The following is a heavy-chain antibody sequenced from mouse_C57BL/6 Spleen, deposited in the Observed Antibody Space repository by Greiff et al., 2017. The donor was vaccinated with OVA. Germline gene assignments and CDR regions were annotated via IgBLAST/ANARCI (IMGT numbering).Heavy chain of an antibody. CDR1: GYAFSSSW. V-gene: IGHV1-82*01. J-gene: IGHJ4*01. D-gene: IGHD2-4*01. Sequence: QVQLQQSGPELVKPGASVKISCKASGYAFSSSWMNWVKQRPGKGLEWIGRIYPGDGDTNYNGKFKGKATLTADKSSSTAYMQLSSLTSEDSAVYFCAKDYDYFYAMDYWGQGTSVTVSS. CDR3: AKDYDYFYAMDY. CDR2: IYPGDGDT.